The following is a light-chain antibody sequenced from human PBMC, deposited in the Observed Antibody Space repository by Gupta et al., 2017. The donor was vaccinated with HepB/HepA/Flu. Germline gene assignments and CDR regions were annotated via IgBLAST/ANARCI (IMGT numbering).Light chain of an antibody. CDR2: NVN. CDR1: SSDVGGYDY. J-gene: IGLJ3*02. CDR3: ISDTSSNSRV. Sequence: SALTQPASVSGDPGPSITISCTGTSSDVGGYDYFSWYQQHPGKAPKLMIYNVNNRPSGVATRFSGSKSGNTASLTISGRKEEDGADYYCISDTSSNSRVFGGGTKLTVL. V-gene: IGLV2-14*03.